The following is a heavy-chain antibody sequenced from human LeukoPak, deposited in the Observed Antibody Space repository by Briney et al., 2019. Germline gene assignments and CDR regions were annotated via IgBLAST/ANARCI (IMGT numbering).Heavy chain of an antibody. CDR1: GYSFTSYW. CDR2: IYPGDSDT. D-gene: IGHD3-3*01. Sequence: GESLKISCKGSGYSFTSYWIGWVRQMPGKGLGWMGIIYPGDSDTRYSPSFQGQVTISADKSISTAYLQWSSLKASDTAMYYCARGSRRVYDFWSGYPKGLDYYFDYWGQGTLVTVSS. V-gene: IGHV5-51*01. CDR3: ARGSRRVYDFWSGYPKGLDYYFDY. J-gene: IGHJ4*02.